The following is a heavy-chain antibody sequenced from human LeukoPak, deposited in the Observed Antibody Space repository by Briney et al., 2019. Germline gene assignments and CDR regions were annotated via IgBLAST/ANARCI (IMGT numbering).Heavy chain of an antibody. CDR1: GGTFSSYA. Sequence: SVKVSCKASGGTFSSYAISWVRQAPGQGLEWMGRIIPILGIANYAQKFQGRVTITADKSTSTAYMELSGLRSEDTAVYYCARDSTPDSSEYNWFDPWGQGTLVTVSS. V-gene: IGHV1-69*04. CDR3: ARDSTPDSSEYNWFDP. CDR2: IIPILGIA. D-gene: IGHD3-22*01. J-gene: IGHJ5*02.